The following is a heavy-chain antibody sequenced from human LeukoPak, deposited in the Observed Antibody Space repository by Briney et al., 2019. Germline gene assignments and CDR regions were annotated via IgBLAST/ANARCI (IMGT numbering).Heavy chain of an antibody. CDR2: ISPNSGGT. Sequence: ASVKVSCKASGYTFTGYYMHWVRQAPGQGLEWMGWISPNSGGTNYAQKFQGRVTMTRDTSISTAYMELSRLRSDDTAVYYCARDSAPPFRGFSQNNWSDPWGQGTLVTVSS. CDR1: GYTFTGYY. J-gene: IGHJ5*02. D-gene: IGHD3-10*01. CDR3: ARDSAPPFRGFSQNNWSDP. V-gene: IGHV1-2*02.